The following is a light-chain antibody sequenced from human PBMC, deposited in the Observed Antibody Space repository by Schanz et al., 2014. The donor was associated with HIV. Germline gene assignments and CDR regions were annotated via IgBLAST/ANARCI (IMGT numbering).Light chain of an antibody. V-gene: IGLV2-8*01. Sequence: QSVLTQPPSASGSPGQSVTISCTGTTSDIGNHDFVSWYQQHPGKAPKLMIYDVTKRPSGVPARFSGSKSGNTASLTVSGLQADDEADYYCSSYAGSLPLVFGGGTKLTVL. CDR3: SSYAGSLPLV. CDR2: DVT. CDR1: TSDIGNHDF. J-gene: IGLJ2*01.